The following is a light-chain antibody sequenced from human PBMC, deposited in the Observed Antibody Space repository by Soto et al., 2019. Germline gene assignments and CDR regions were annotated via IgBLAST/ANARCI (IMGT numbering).Light chain of an antibody. J-gene: IGLJ2*01. CDR1: SIDVGGYNY. CDR2: DVS. Sequence: QSALTQPRSVSGSPGQSVTISCTGTSIDVGGYNYVSWYQQHPGKAPKLMIYDVSKRPSGVPDRFSGSKSGNTASLTISGLQAEDEADYYCCSYAGSYTVVLFGGGTKLTVL. V-gene: IGLV2-11*01. CDR3: CSYAGSYTVVL.